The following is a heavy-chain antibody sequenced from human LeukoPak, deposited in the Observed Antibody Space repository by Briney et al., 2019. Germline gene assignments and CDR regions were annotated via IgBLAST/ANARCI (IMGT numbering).Heavy chain of an antibody. Sequence: SETLSLTCTVSGGSISSGGYSWSWIRQPPGKGLEWIGYIYHSGSTHYNPSLKSRVTISLDRSKNQFSLKLTSVTAADTAVYYCATVAMVRGSVFDPWGQGTLVTVSS. CDR3: ATVAMVRGSVFDP. D-gene: IGHD3-10*01. CDR1: GGSISSGGYS. J-gene: IGHJ5*02. V-gene: IGHV4-30-2*01. CDR2: IYHSGST.